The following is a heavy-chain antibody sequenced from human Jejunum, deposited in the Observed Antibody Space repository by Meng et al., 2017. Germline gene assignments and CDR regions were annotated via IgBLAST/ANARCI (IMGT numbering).Heavy chain of an antibody. CDR1: GGSFSDYY. Sequence: QVQLQAWGAGLLKPSETLSLTCAVYGGSFSDYYWSWIRQPPGQGLEWIGEIHYSGSTKYNPSLKSRVTILVDTSRNQFSLKLSSVTAADTAVYYCAGGRHFAWGTDDYWGQGTLVTVSS. D-gene: IGHD3-16*01. CDR3: AGGRHFAWGTDDY. J-gene: IGHJ4*02. V-gene: IGHV4-34*01. CDR2: IHYSGST.